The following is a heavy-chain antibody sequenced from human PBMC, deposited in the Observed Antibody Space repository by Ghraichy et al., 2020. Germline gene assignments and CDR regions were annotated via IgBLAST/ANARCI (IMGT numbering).Heavy chain of an antibody. CDR2: IGTAGDT. J-gene: IGHJ4*02. CDR1: GFTFSSYD. V-gene: IGHV3-13*01. D-gene: IGHD3-16*01. Sequence: GESQNIACAASGFTFSSYDMHWVRQATGKGLEWVSAIGTAGDTYYPGYVKGRFTISRENAKNSLYLQMNSLRAGDTAVYYCARAGGESYYDYWGQGTLVTVSS. CDR3: ARAGGESYYDY.